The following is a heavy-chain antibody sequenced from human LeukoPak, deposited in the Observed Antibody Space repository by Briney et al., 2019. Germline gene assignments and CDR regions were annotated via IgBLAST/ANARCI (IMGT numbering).Heavy chain of an antibody. V-gene: IGHV4-59*01. J-gene: IGHJ3*02. CDR1: GESLGGYY. CDR3: ARNPGHYDILTGYEAPSAFDI. Sequence: SETLSLTCSVYGESLGGYYWTWIRQPPGKGLEWIGYIYYSGSTNYNPSLKSRVTISVDTSKNQFSLKLSSVTAADTAVYYCARNPGHYDILTGYEAPSAFDIWGQGTMVTVSS. CDR2: IYYSGST. D-gene: IGHD3-9*01.